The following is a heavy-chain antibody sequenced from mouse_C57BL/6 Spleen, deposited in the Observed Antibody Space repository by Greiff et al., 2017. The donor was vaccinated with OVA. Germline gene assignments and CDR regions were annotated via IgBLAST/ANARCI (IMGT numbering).Heavy chain of an antibody. J-gene: IGHJ2*01. D-gene: IGHD3-1*01. Sequence: QVHVKQPGTELVKPGASVKLSCKASGYTFTSYWMHWVKQRPGQGLEWIGNINPSNGGTNYNEKFKSKATLTVDKSSSTAYMQLSSLTSEDSAVYYCARGTAQAHYFDYWGQGTTLTVSS. CDR2: INPSNGGT. CDR1: GYTFTSYW. CDR3: ARGTAQAHYFDY. V-gene: IGHV1-53*01.